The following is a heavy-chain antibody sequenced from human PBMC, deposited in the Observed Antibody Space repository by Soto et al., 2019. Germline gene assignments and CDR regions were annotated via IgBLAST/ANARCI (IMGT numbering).Heavy chain of an antibody. CDR1: GFTFSSYS. Sequence: EVQLVESGGGLVQPGGSLRLSCAASGFTFSSYSMNWVSQAPGKGLEWVSYISSSSSTIYYADSVKGRFTISRDNAKNSLYLQMISLRAEDTAVYYCARANYYGSPGDFDYWGQGTLVTVSS. CDR3: ARANYYGSPGDFDY. J-gene: IGHJ4*02. D-gene: IGHD3-10*01. CDR2: ISSSSSTI. V-gene: IGHV3-48*01.